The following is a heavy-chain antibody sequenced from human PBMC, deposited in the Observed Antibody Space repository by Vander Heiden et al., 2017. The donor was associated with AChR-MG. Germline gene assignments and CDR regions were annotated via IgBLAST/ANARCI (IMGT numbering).Heavy chain of an antibody. CDR1: GYTFTSYD. V-gene: IGHV1-8*01. Sequence: QVQLVQSGAEVKNPGASVKVSCKASGYTFTSYDITWVRQATGQGLEWMGWMNPNSGNTGYAQKFQGRVTMTRNTSISTAYMELSSLRSEDTAVYYCARVGSSSWYVYGMDVWGQGTTVTVSS. D-gene: IGHD6-13*01. J-gene: IGHJ6*02. CDR3: ARVGSSSWYVYGMDV. CDR2: MNPNSGNT.